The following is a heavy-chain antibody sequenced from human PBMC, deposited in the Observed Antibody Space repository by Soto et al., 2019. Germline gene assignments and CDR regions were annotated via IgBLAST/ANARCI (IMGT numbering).Heavy chain of an antibody. Sequence: SETLSLTCTVSGGSISSYYWSWIRQPPGKGLEWIGYIYYSGSTNYNPSLKSRVTISVDTSKNQFSLKLNSMTAADTAVYYCARHNYGSGRTYFVYWGQGTLVTVSS. CDR3: ARHNYGSGRTYFVY. V-gene: IGHV4-59*08. D-gene: IGHD3-10*01. CDR1: GGSISSYY. J-gene: IGHJ4*02. CDR2: IYYSGST.